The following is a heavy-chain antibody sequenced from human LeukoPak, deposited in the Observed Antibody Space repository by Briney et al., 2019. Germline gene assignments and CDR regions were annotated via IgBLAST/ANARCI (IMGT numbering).Heavy chain of an antibody. Sequence: GGSLRLSCAASGFTFSSYAMSWVRQAPGKGLEWVSAISGSGGSTYYADSVKGRFTISRDNSKNTLYLQTNSLRAEDTAVYYCAKEIGPSRDIVVVPAAILFDYWGQGTLVTVSS. D-gene: IGHD2-2*01. CDR3: AKEIGPSRDIVVVPAAILFDY. J-gene: IGHJ4*02. V-gene: IGHV3-23*01. CDR2: ISGSGGST. CDR1: GFTFSSYA.